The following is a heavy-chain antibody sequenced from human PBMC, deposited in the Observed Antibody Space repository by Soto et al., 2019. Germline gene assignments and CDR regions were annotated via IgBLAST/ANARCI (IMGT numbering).Heavy chain of an antibody. Sequence: QLQLQESGPGLVKPSETLSLTCTVSGGSISSSGYYWGWVRQPPGRGLEWIGYIYYGGSPYYNPSLKSRVTISVDTAKNQFSLNLRSVTAADTAVYYCAVPAASVAGASGTYYYYGMDVWGQGTTVTVSS. CDR2: IYYGGSP. CDR1: GGSISSSGYY. D-gene: IGHD6-19*01. CDR3: AVPAASVAGASGTYYYYGMDV. J-gene: IGHJ6*02. V-gene: IGHV4-39*01.